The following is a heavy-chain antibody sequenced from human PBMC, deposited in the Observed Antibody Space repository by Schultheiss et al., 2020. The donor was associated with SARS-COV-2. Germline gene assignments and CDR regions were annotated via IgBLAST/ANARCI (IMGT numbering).Heavy chain of an antibody. V-gene: IGHV4-59*08. Sequence: ESLKISCTVSGGSISSYYWSWIRQPPGKGLEWIGYIYYSGSTNYNPSLKSRVTISVDTSKNQFSLKLSSVTAADTAVYYCASSSGYSSSWYPVSYFDYWGQGTLVTVSS. CDR1: GGSISSYY. D-gene: IGHD6-13*01. CDR3: ASSSGYSSSWYPVSYFDY. J-gene: IGHJ4*02. CDR2: IYYSGST.